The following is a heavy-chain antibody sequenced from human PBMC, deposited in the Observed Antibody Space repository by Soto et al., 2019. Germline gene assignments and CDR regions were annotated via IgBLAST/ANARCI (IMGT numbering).Heavy chain of an antibody. J-gene: IGHJ5*02. CDR1: GFSFRSYA. V-gene: IGHV3-23*01. CDR2: ISGDAATT. D-gene: IGHD2-2*01. Sequence: EVLLLESGGGLVHPGGSLRLSWAGDGFSFRSYAIAWVRQAPGTVLEWVSDISGDAATTSYAESVKRRFAISRDNSKSTLYLQMSSLRVDDTAVYYCARDRVRTASSCYFTWGQGTLVTVSS. CDR3: ARDRVRTASSCYFT.